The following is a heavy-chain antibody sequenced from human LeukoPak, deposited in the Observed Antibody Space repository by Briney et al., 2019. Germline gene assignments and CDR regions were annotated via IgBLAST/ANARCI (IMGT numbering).Heavy chain of an antibody. CDR1: GFTFSSDE. J-gene: IGHJ3*02. Sequence: GGSLRLSCAASGFTFSSDEINWVRQAPGKGLEWVSYISSSGSTIYYADSVKGRFTTSRDNAKNSLYLQMNSLRAEDTAVYYCARESVTMVRRAFDIWGQGTMVTVSS. CDR2: ISSSGSTI. V-gene: IGHV3-48*03. D-gene: IGHD3-10*01. CDR3: ARESVTMVRRAFDI.